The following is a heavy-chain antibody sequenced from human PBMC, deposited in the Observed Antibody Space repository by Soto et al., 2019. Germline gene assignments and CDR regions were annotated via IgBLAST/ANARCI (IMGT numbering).Heavy chain of an antibody. V-gene: IGHV1-2*02. D-gene: IGHD6-13*01. CDR1: GYTFSDYY. Sequence: ASVKVSCKASGYTFSDYYMHWVRQAPGQGLEWMGWINANSGGTNYPQKFQGRVTLTRDTSISTVYMELSSLRSDDTAVYYCASGASSNWPDFWGRGTLVTV. CDR2: INANSGGT. CDR3: ASGASSNWPDF. J-gene: IGHJ4*02.